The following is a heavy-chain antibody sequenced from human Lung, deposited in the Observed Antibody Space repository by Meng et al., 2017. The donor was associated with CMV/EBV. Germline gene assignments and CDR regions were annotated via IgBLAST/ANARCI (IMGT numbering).Heavy chain of an antibody. CDR1: GFIFRNFG. CDR2: IWYDGSSK. D-gene: IGHD4-11*01. Sequence: GESLKISCAASGFIFRNFGMHWVRQAPGKGLEWVAVIWYDGSSKYYADSVKGRFTISRDNSKNTLFLLMNSLRAEDTAVYYCAKEGRNTVSFDYWGQVTVVTVDS. CDR3: AKEGRNTVSFDY. V-gene: IGHV3-33*06. J-gene: IGHJ4*02.